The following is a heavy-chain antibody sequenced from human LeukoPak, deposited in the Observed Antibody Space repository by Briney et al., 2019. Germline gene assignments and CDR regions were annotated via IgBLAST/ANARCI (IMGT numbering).Heavy chain of an antibody. Sequence: GGSLRLSCAASGFIFDDYGMSWGRQAPGKGLEWVANIKQDGSEKYYVDSVKGRFTISRDNAKNSLYLQMNSLRAEDTAVYYCAGLIQQRDHFDYWGQGKLVTVSS. CDR2: IKQDGSEK. CDR3: AGLIQQRDHFDY. CDR1: GFIFDDYG. D-gene: IGHD5-18*01. V-gene: IGHV3-7*01. J-gene: IGHJ4*02.